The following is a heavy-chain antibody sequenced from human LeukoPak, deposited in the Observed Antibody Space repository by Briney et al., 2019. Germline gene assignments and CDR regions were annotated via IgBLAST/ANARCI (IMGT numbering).Heavy chain of an antibody. D-gene: IGHD3-10*01. CDR1: GGTFSSYA. Sequence: GASVKVSCKASGGTFSSYAISWVRQAPGQGLEWMGGIIPIFGTANYAQKFQGRVTITADESTSTAYMDLSSLRFEDTAVYYCARGMNRGVITSEIYFDYWGQGTLVTVSS. CDR3: ARGMNRGVITSEIYFDY. CDR2: IIPIFGTA. J-gene: IGHJ4*02. V-gene: IGHV1-69*13.